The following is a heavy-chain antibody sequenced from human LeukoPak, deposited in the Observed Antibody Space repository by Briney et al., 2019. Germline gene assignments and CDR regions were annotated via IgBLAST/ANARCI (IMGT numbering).Heavy chain of an antibody. CDR2: SYYSGST. CDR1: GGSISSNSYY. D-gene: IGHD6-19*01. Sequence: SETLSLTCAVSGGSISSNSYYWGWIRQPPGKGLEWIGSSYYSGSTYYNPSLKSRVTISVDTSKNQFSLKLSSVTAADTAVYYCARYEAVAGVFDYWGQGTLVTVSS. J-gene: IGHJ4*02. CDR3: ARYEAVAGVFDY. V-gene: IGHV4-39*07.